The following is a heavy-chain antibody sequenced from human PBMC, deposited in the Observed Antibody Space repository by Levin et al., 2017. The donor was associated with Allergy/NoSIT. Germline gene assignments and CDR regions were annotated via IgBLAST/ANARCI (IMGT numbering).Heavy chain of an antibody. CDR1: GFTFSSYG. CDR2: ISYDGSNK. D-gene: IGHD1-26*01. V-gene: IGHV3-30*18. Sequence: GGSLRLSCAASGFTFSSYGMHWVRQAPGKGLEWVAVISYDGSNKYYADSVKGRFTISRDNSKNTLYLQMNSLRAEDTAVYYCAKDPGVGAAAIDYWGQGTGLTVTS. CDR3: AKDPGVGAAAIDY. J-gene: IGHJ4*02.